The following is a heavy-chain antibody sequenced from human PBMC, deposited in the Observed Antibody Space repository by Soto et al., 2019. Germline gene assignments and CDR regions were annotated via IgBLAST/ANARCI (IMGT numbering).Heavy chain of an antibody. CDR1: GGTFSSYT. Sequence: GASVKVSCKASGGTFSSYTISWVRQAPGQGLEWMGRIIPILGIANYAQKFQGRVTITADKSTSTAYMELSSLRSEDTAVYYCARDSQEPAANFDYWGQGTLVTVSS. CDR3: ARDSQEPAANFDY. J-gene: IGHJ4*02. D-gene: IGHD2-2*01. CDR2: IIPILGIA. V-gene: IGHV1-69*04.